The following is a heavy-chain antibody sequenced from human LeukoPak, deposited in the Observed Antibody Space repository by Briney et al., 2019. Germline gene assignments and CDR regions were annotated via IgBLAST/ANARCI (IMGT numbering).Heavy chain of an antibody. CDR1: GGTFSSYA. CDR2: IIPIFGTA. D-gene: IGHD1-7*01. V-gene: IGHV1-69*06. Sequence: GAAVKVSCKASGGTFSSYAISWVRQAPGQGLEWMGGIIPIFGTANYAQKFQGRVTITADKSTSTAYMELSSLRSEDTAVYYCARVNGDWNYGYYYYYMDVWGKGTTVTVSS. J-gene: IGHJ6*03. CDR3: ARVNGDWNYGYYYYYMDV.